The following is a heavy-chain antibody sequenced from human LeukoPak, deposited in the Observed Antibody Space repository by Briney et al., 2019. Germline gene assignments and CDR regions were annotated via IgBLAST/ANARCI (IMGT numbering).Heavy chain of an antibody. CDR3: ARSTTTSLFDY. J-gene: IGHJ4*02. CDR1: GFTFSSYE. CDR2: ITSSGTSM. V-gene: IGHV3-48*03. D-gene: IGHD1-1*01. Sequence: PGGSLRLSCAGSGFTFSSYEMNWVRQAPGKGPEWVSFITSSGTSMFYADSVKGRFTISRDNAKNSLYLQMNSLRAEDTAVYYCARSTTTSLFDYWGQGTLVSVSS.